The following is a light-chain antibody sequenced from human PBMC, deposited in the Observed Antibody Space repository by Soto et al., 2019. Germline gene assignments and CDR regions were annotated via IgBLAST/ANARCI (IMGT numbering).Light chain of an antibody. CDR2: GAP. CDR1: QSVNNDY. J-gene: IGKJ1*01. Sequence: EIVLTQSPGTLSLSPGERAALSCRASQSVNNDYLAWYHQKPGRAPRLVIYGAPKMATGIPDRFSGSGSGTDFTLTISRLEPEDFAVYYCQQYGSSPWTFGQGTNVEIK. V-gene: IGKV3-20*01. CDR3: QQYGSSPWT.